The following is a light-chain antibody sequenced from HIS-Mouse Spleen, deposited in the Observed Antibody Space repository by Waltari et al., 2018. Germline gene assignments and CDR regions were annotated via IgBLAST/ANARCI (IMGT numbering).Light chain of an antibody. CDR2: EDS. V-gene: IGLV3-10*01. CDR1: ALPKKY. CDR3: YSTDSSGNHRV. J-gene: IGLJ2*01. Sequence: SYELTQPPSVSVSPGHTARITCSGDALPKKYAYWDQQKSGQAPVLVLYEDSKRPSGIPERFSGSSSGTMATLTISGAQVEDEADYYCYSTDSSGNHRVFGGGTKLTVL.